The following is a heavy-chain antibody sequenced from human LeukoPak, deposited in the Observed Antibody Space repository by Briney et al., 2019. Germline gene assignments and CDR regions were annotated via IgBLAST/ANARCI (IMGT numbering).Heavy chain of an antibody. V-gene: IGHV3-11*04. CDR2: ISKSGSAI. Sequence: GGSLRLSCAASGFPSSDYYMSWIRQAPGKGLEWVSYISKSGSAIYYADSVKGRFTISRDNAKDSLYLQMNSLRVEDTAVYYCARVNYDILTGYHLDYWGQGTLVTVSS. CDR1: GFPSSDYY. CDR3: ARVNYDILTGYHLDY. D-gene: IGHD3-9*01. J-gene: IGHJ4*02.